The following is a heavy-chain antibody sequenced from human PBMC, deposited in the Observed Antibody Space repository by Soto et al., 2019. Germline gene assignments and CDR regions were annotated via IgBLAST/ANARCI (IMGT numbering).Heavy chain of an antibody. CDR3: AKVLAYYDFWSGSGMDV. V-gene: IGHV3-23*01. CDR2: ISGSGGST. D-gene: IGHD3-3*01. Sequence: PGGSLRLSCAASGFTFSSYAMSWVRQAPGKGLEWVSAISGSGGSTYYADSVKGRFTISRDNSKNTLYLQMNSLRAEDTAVYYCAKVLAYYDFWSGSGMDVWGQGTTVTVSS. J-gene: IGHJ6*02. CDR1: GFTFSSYA.